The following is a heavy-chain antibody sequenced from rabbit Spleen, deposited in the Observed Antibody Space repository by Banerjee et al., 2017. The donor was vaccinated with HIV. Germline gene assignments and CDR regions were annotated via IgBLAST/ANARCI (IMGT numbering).Heavy chain of an antibody. J-gene: IGHJ4*01. Sequence: QQQLEESGGGLVKPGGTLTLTCTASGFSFSTDYYMCWVRQAPGKGLECIACIYGGSSGSTYYASWAKGRFTISKTSSTTVTLQMTSLTAADTATYFCAREVLYAAYAGFGDATMYYFDLWGPGTLVTVS. CDR2: IYGGSSGST. CDR1: GFSFSTDYY. CDR3: AREVLYAAYAGFGDATMYYFDL. D-gene: IGHD6-1*01. V-gene: IGHV1S45*01.